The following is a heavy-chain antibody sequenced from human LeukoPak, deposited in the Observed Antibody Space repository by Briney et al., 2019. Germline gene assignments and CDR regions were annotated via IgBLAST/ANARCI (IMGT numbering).Heavy chain of an antibody. J-gene: IGHJ3*01. V-gene: IGHV3-7*01. CDR1: GFTFSHYW. CDR3: ARDHNVADV. Sequence: GGSLRLSCEASGFTFSHYWMTWYRQAPGKGLEWVANSNQGGSVQAYGDSVRGRFTISRDNAKSSVYIQMSSLRVEDTAMYYCARDHNVADVWGQGTMVTVSS. CDR2: SNQGGSVQ. D-gene: IGHD2-8*01.